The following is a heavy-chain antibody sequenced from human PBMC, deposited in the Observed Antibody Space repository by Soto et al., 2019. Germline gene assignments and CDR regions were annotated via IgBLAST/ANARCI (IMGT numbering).Heavy chain of an antibody. V-gene: IGHV4-34*01. CDR3: ARGVGYSSSWYGY. D-gene: IGHD6-13*01. Sequence: PSETLSLTCAVYGGSFSCYYWSWIRQPPGKGLEWIGEINHSGSTNYNPSLKSRVTISVDTSKNQFSLKLSSVTAADTAVYYCARGVGYSSSWYGYWGQGTLVTVSS. CDR2: INHSGST. CDR1: GGSFSCYY. J-gene: IGHJ4*02.